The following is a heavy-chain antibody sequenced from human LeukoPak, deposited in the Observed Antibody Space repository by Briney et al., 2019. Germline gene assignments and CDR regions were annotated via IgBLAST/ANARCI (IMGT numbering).Heavy chain of an antibody. CDR3: AGYSSVPSSFDI. J-gene: IGHJ3*02. CDR1: GYSISSGYY. CDR2: IYYSGST. Sequence: SETLSLTCTVSGYSISSGYYWGWIRQPPGKGLEWIGSIYYSGSTYYNPSLKSRVTISVDTSKNQFSLKLSSVTAADTAVYYCAGYSSVPSSFDIWGQGTMVTVSS. V-gene: IGHV4-38-2*02. D-gene: IGHD6-25*01.